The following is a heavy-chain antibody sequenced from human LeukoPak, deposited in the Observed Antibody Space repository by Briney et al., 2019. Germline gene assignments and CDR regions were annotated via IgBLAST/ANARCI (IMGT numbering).Heavy chain of an antibody. CDR2: IHIRGST. D-gene: IGHD6-19*01. CDR1: GGSISNFY. V-gene: IGHV4-4*07. J-gene: IGHJ4*02. CDR3: VRDGTGDSSGWHL. Sequence: SETLSLTCTVSGGSISNFYWGWIRQPAGKGLEWIGRIHIRGSTDNSPSLKSRVSMSVDTSKNQFFLRLRSVTAADTAVYYCVRDGTGDSSGWHLWGQGTLATVSS.